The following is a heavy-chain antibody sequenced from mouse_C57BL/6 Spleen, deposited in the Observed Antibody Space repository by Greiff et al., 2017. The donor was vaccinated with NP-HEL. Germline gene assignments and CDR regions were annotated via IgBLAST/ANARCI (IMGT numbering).Heavy chain of an antibody. CDR1: GYTFTSYW. J-gene: IGHJ2*01. CDR3: AKGYYYGSPDY. Sequence: QVQLQQPGAELVKPGASVKLSCKASGYTFTSYWMHWVKQRPGQGLAWIGMIHPNSGSTNYNEKFKSKATLTVDKSSSTAYMQLSSLTSEDSAVYYCAKGYYYGSPDYWGQGTTLTVSS. CDR2: IHPNSGST. V-gene: IGHV1-64*01. D-gene: IGHD1-1*01.